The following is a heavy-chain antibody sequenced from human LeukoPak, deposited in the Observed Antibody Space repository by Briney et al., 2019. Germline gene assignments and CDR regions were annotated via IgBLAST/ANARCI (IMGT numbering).Heavy chain of an antibody. Sequence: SVKVSCKASGYSFTTYAISWVRQAPGQGLEWMGGIIPIFGTANYAQKFQGRVTITADESTSTAYMELSSLRSEDTAVYYCARDPVITGTYHDAFDIWGQGTMVTVSS. J-gene: IGHJ3*02. CDR2: IIPIFGTA. V-gene: IGHV1-69*13. D-gene: IGHD1-7*01. CDR1: GYSFTTYA. CDR3: ARDPVITGTYHDAFDI.